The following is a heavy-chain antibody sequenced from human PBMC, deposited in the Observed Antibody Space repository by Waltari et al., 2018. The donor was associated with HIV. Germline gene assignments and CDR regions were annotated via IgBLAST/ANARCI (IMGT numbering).Heavy chain of an antibody. D-gene: IGHD4-4*01. CDR1: GFTFDDYA. CDR3: AKDMVYRKSLYYFDY. CDR2: ISWNSGSI. Sequence: EVQLVESGGGLVQPGRSLKLSCAASGFTFDDYAMHWVRQAPGKGLEWVSGISWNSGSIGYADSVKGRFTISRDNAKNSLYLQMNSLRAEDTALYYCAKDMVYRKSLYYFDYWGQGTLVTVSS. V-gene: IGHV3-9*01. J-gene: IGHJ4*02.